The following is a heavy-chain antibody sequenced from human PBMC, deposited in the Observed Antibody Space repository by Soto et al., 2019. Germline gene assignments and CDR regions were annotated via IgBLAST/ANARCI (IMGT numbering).Heavy chain of an antibody. CDR3: AKEGGCSSTSCTAYNWFDP. CDR2: IGTAGYP. J-gene: IGHJ5*02. D-gene: IGHD2-2*01. Sequence: GALRLSCAASVFTFSSYDMHWVRQATGKGLEWVSAIGTAGYPYYPGSVKGRFTISRENAKNSLYLQMNSLRAEDTAVYYCAKEGGCSSTSCTAYNWFDPWGQGTLVTVSS. CDR1: VFTFSSYD. V-gene: IGHV3-13*05.